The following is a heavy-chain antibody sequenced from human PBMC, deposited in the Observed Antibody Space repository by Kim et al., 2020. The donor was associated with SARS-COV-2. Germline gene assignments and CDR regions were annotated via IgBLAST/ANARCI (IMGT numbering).Heavy chain of an antibody. D-gene: IGHD6-13*01. V-gene: IGHV4-59*08. J-gene: IGHJ5*02. CDR2: INYTGST. CDR3: ERQGYSSSWYSNWFDP. CDR1: GGSISSYY. Sequence: SETLSLTCIVSGGSISSYYWSWIRQPPGKGLEGIGYINYTGSTNYNSSLKSRVTISRDTSKNQLSLKLISVTAADTAVYYCERQGYSSSWYSNWFDPWGQGTLVTVSS.